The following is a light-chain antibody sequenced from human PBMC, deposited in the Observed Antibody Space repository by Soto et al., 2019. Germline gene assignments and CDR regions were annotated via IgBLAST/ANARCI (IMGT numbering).Light chain of an antibody. V-gene: IGKV1-5*01. CDR1: QSISSW. CDR3: QQYNSYSPLT. Sequence: DIQMTQSPSSLSASAGDRVTITCRASQSISSWLAWYQQKPGKAPKLLIFDAFSLESGVPSRFSGSRSGTEFTLTISSLQPDDYATYYCQQYNSYSPLTFGGGTKVEIK. CDR2: DAF. J-gene: IGKJ4*01.